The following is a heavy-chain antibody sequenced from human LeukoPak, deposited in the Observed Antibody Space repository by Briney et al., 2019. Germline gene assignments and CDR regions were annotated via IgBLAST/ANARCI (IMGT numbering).Heavy chain of an antibody. J-gene: IGHJ6*02. V-gene: IGHV3-13*01. Sequence: GGSLRLSCAPSGFTFSDYDMHWVRQVTGKGLEWVSAIHTSGLTYYANSVKGRFIISRDNGKDSLFLQMNSLRAGDTSVYYCARDILGPRFYGMDVWGQGTTVTVSS. D-gene: IGHD3-16*01. CDR1: GFTFSDYD. CDR3: ARDILGPRFYGMDV. CDR2: IHTSGLT.